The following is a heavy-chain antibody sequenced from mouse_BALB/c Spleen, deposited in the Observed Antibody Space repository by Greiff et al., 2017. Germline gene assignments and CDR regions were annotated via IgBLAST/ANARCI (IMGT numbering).Heavy chain of an antibody. CDR3: ANLGGDYAMDY. Sequence: EVMLVESGGGLVKLGGSLKLSCAASGFTFSSYYMSWVRQTPEKRLELVAAINSNGGSTYYPDTVKGRFTISRDNAKNTLYLQMSSLKSEDTALYYCANLGGDYAMDYWGQGTSVTVSS. CDR2: INSNGGST. J-gene: IGHJ4*01. CDR1: GFTFSSYY. V-gene: IGHV5-6-2*01.